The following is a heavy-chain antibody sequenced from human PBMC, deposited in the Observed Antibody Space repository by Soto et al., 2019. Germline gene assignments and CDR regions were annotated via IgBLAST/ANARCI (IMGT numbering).Heavy chain of an antibody. Sequence: GGSLRLSCAASEFTFSTFWMSWVRQSPGKGLEWVANIKQDGSEKYYVDSVKCRFTISRDNAKNSLYLQMNSLRAEDTAVYYCARDRRPIAVAGYYFDYWGQGALVTVSS. CDR2: IKQDGSEK. CDR1: EFTFSTFW. J-gene: IGHJ4*02. V-gene: IGHV3-7*05. CDR3: ARDRRPIAVAGYYFDY. D-gene: IGHD6-19*01.